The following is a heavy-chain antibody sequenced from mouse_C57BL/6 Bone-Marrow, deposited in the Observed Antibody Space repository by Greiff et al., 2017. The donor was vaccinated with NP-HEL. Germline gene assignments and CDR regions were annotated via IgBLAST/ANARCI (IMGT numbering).Heavy chain of an antibody. CDR3: ASDGYYGNCVLFAY. CDR1: GYSFTGYY. V-gene: IGHV1-31*01. Sequence: VQLQQSGPELVKPGASVKISCKASGYSFTGYYMHWVKQSHGNILDWIGYIYPYNGVSSYNQKFKGKATLTVDKSSSTAYMELRSLTSEDSAVYYCASDGYYGNCVLFAYWGQGTLVTVSA. CDR2: IYPYNGVS. J-gene: IGHJ3*01. D-gene: IGHD2-1*01.